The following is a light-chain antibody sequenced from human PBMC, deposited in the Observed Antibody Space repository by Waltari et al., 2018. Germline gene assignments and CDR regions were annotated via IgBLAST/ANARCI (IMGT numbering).Light chain of an antibody. Sequence: EIVLTQSPGTLSLSPGERATLSCRASQSVSSSYLAWYQQKPGQAPRLLICGASSRATGIPDMFSGRGSGTDFTLTISRLEPEDFAVYYCQQYGSSMRTFGQGTKVEIK. CDR2: GAS. CDR1: QSVSSSY. V-gene: IGKV3-20*01. CDR3: QQYGSSMRT. J-gene: IGKJ1*01.